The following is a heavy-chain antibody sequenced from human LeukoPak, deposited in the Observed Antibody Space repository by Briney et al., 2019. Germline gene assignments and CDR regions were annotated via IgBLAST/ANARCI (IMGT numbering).Heavy chain of an antibody. CDR2: IYYSGST. Sequence: SETLSLTCTGSGVSISSYYWSWIRQPPGKGLEWIGYIYYSGSTNYNPSLKSRVTISIDTSKNQFSLKLSSVTAADTAVYYCARRNYGDYWGQGTLVTVSS. CDR1: GVSISSYY. J-gene: IGHJ4*02. CDR3: ARRNYGDY. V-gene: IGHV4-59*08. D-gene: IGHD4-11*01.